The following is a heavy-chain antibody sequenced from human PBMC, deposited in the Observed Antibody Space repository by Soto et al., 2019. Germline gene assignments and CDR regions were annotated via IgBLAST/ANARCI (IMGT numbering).Heavy chain of an antibody. CDR3: ARGLMGYGSGRSGMDV. D-gene: IGHD3-10*01. CDR2: INHSGST. V-gene: IGHV4-34*01. Sequence: TSETLSLTCAVYGGSFSGYYWSWIRQPPGKGLEWIGEINHSGSTNYNPSLKSRVTISVDTSKNQFSLKLSSVTAADTAVYYCARGLMGYGSGRSGMDVWGQGTTVTVSS. CDR1: GGSFSGYY. J-gene: IGHJ6*02.